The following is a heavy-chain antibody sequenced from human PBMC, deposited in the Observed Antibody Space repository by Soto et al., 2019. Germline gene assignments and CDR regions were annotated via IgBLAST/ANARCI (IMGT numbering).Heavy chain of an antibody. CDR2: IIPIFGTV. Sequence: QVQLVQSGAEVKKPGSSVKVSCKASGGTFSSYAISWVRQAPGQGLEWMGGIIPIFGTVNYGQKFQGRVTITADESTSTAYMELSNQRSEDTAVYYCASYRGGYYKGPHYYYYYGMDVWGQGTTVTVSS. D-gene: IGHD3-3*01. CDR3: ASYRGGYYKGPHYYYYYGMDV. V-gene: IGHV1-69*01. J-gene: IGHJ6*02. CDR1: GGTFSSYA.